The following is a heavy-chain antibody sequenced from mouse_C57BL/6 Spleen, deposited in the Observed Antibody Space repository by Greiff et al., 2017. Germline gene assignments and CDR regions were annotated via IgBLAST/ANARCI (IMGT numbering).Heavy chain of an antibody. V-gene: IGHV5-4*01. J-gene: IGHJ3*01. CDR1: GFTFSSYA. CDR3: ARDRDAWFAY. Sequence: EVKLMESGGGLVKPGGSLKLSCAASGFTFSSYAMSWVRQTPEQRLEWVATISDGGSYTYYPDNVKGRFTISRDNAKNNLYLQMSHLKSEDTAMYYCARDRDAWFAYWGQGTLVTVSA. CDR2: ISDGGSYT. D-gene: IGHD3-3*01.